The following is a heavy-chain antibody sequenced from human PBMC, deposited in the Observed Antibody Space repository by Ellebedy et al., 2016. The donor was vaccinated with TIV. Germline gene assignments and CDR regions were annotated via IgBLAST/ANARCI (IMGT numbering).Heavy chain of an antibody. CDR2: ISGSGGST. V-gene: IGHV3-23*01. CDR3: ARDHYDFWTGLDSSDV. CDR1: GFTFSSFA. D-gene: IGHD3-3*01. J-gene: IGHJ3*01. Sequence: GGSLRLSCAASGFTFSSFAMSWVRQAPGKGLEWVSAISGSGGSTYYADSVKGRFTISRDNSKNTLYLQMSSLRAEDTALYYCARDHYDFWTGLDSSDVWGQGTLVTVSS.